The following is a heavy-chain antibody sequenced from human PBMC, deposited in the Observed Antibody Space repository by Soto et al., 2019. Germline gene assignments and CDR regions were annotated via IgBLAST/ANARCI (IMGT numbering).Heavy chain of an antibody. V-gene: IGHV1-18*01. D-gene: IGHD6-13*01. J-gene: IGHJ5*02. CDR3: AKIAAAGTRWFDP. Sequence: ASVKVSCKASWYTFSSYCISWVRPAPGQGLEWMGWISAYNGNTNYAQKLQGRVTMTTDTSTSTAYMELRSLRSDDTAVYYCAKIAAAGTRWFDPWGQGTLVTVSS. CDR2: ISAYNGNT. CDR1: WYTFSSYC.